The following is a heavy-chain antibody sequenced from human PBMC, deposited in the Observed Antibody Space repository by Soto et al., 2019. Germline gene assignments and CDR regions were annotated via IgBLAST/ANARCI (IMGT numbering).Heavy chain of an antibody. Sequence: GPVKVSCKASGYTFTSYAMHWVRQAPGQRLEWMGWINAGNGNTKYSQKFQGRVTITRDTSASTAYMELSSLRSEDTAVYYCASDTYDFWSGYPRPPHYWGQGTLVTVSS. V-gene: IGHV1-3*01. CDR3: ASDTYDFWSGYPRPPHY. CDR2: INAGNGNT. CDR1: GYTFTSYA. D-gene: IGHD3-3*01. J-gene: IGHJ4*02.